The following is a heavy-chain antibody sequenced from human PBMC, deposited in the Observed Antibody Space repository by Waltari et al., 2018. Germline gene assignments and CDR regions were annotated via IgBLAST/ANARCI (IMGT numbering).Heavy chain of an antibody. CDR1: GFTFSSYS. CDR2: ISSSSSTI. Sequence: EVQLVESGGGLVQPGGSLRLSCAASGFTFSSYSMNWVRQAPGKGLEWVSYISSSSSTIYDADSVKGRFTISRDNAKNSLYLQMNSLRAEDTAVYYCATAGGWEHRPAFDIWGQGTMVTVSS. V-gene: IGHV3-48*04. D-gene: IGHD1-26*01. J-gene: IGHJ3*02. CDR3: ATAGGWEHRPAFDI.